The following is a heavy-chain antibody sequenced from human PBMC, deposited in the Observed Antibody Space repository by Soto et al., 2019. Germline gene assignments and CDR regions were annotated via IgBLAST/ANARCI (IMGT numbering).Heavy chain of an antibody. V-gene: IGHV1-69*01. Sequence: QVQLVQSGAEVKKPGSSVKVSCKTSGVSFNNNGIGLVRQAPGHGLEWMGGVSPPFRTSNYARKFQGRISITADASTCTVNMELSSLTSEDTAQYYCARVIYYGSGSYSPYGMDVWGQGTRVTVSS. CDR1: GVSFNNNG. CDR3: ARVIYYGSGSYSPYGMDV. D-gene: IGHD3-10*01. J-gene: IGHJ6*02. CDR2: VSPPFRTS.